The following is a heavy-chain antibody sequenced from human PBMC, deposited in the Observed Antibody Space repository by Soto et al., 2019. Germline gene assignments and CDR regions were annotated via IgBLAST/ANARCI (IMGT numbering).Heavy chain of an antibody. D-gene: IGHD6-13*01. Sequence: SETLSLTCVVSGGSLSSYYWSWIRQPPGKGLEWIGYIYYSGSTNYNPSLKSRVTISVDTSKNQFSLKLSSVTAADTAVYYCARRGPGTYFDYWGQGTLVTVSS. CDR3: ARRGPGTYFDY. CDR2: IYYSGST. J-gene: IGHJ4*02. CDR1: GGSLSSYY. V-gene: IGHV4-59*01.